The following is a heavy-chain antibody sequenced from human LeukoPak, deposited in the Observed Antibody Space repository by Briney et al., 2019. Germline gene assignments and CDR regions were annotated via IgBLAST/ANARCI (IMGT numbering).Heavy chain of an antibody. CDR1: GFTFSTYA. CDR3: ARDLSPLVPSSGSSGYYIDALDV. Sequence: GGSLRLSCAASGFTFSTYAMTWVRQAPGKGLEWVANIKQDGSEKYYVDSVKGRFTISKDNAKNSLYLQMNSLRAEDTAVYYCARDLSPLVPSSGSSGYYIDALDVWAKGQWSPSLQ. CDR2: IKQDGSEK. J-gene: IGHJ3*01. V-gene: IGHV3-7*01. D-gene: IGHD3-22*01.